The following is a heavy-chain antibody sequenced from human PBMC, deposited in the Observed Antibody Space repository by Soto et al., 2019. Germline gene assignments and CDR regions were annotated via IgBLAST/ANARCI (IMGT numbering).Heavy chain of an antibody. D-gene: IGHD6-19*01. CDR2: IFHSGST. Sequence: QVQLQESGPGLVKPSGTLSLTCAVSGGSISSSNWWSWVRQPPGKGLEWIGEIFHSGSTNYKPAPKSRVTISVDKSKNQFALKLSSVTAADTAVYYCARVAVAGTRVDYWGQGTLVTVSS. J-gene: IGHJ4*02. CDR3: ARVAVAGTRVDY. CDR1: GGSISSSNW. V-gene: IGHV4-4*02.